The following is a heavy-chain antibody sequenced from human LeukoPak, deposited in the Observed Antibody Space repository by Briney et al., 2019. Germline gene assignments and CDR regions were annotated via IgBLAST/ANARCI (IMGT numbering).Heavy chain of an antibody. CDR3: ARAPMVGVGWGAFDI. J-gene: IGHJ3*02. CDR1: GGTFSSYT. CDR2: IIPILGIA. D-gene: IGHD1-26*01. V-gene: IGHV1-69*02. Sequence: ASVKVSCKASGGTFSSYTISWVRHAPAQGLECMGRIIPILGIANYAQKLQRRVTITADKSTSTAYMELSRLRSEDTAVYYCARAPMVGVGWGAFDIWGQGTMVTVSS.